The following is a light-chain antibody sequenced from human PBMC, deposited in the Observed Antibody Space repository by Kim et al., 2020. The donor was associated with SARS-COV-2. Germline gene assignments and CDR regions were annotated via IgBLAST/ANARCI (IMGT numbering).Light chain of an antibody. J-gene: IGKJ1*01. V-gene: IGKV3-15*01. CDR2: GAS. CDR3: QQYNNWPPWT. Sequence: SPGERATRSCRASQSVSSNLAWYQHKPGQAPRLLIYGASTRATGIPARFSGSGSGTEFTLTISSLQSEDFAVYYCQQYNNWPPWTFGQGTKVDIK. CDR1: QSVSSN.